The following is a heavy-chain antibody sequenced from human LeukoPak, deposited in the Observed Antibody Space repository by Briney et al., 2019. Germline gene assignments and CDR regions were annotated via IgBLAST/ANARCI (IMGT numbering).Heavy chain of an antibody. CDR1: GGTFSSYA. V-gene: IGHV1-69*13. Sequence: SVKVSCKASGGTFSSYAISWVRQAPGQGLEWMGGIIPIFGTANYAQKFQGRVTITADESTSTAYMELSSLRSEDTAVYYCARDIWESGYAPKGAYYHYMDVWGKGTTVTVSS. D-gene: IGHD5-12*01. CDR2: IIPIFGTA. J-gene: IGHJ6*03. CDR3: ARDIWESGYAPKGAYYHYMDV.